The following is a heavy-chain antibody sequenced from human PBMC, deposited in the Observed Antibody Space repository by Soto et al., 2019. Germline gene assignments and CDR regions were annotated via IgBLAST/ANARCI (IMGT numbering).Heavy chain of an antibody. J-gene: IGHJ4*02. CDR2: ISGGGDST. Sequence: AGGSLRLSCAASGFNLTKYAMSWVRQAPGKRPEWVSAISGGGDSTYYADSVKGRFTISRDNSKNTLYLRMNSLRAEDTAVYYCAKDPNYDYVWGTYRRGYYFDYWGQGTVVTVS. V-gene: IGHV3-23*01. CDR1: GFNLTKYA. CDR3: AKDPNYDYVWGTYRRGYYFDY. D-gene: IGHD3-16*02.